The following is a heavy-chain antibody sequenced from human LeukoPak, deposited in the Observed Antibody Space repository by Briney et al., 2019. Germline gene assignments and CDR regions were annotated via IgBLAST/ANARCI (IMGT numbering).Heavy chain of an antibody. CDR2: INHSGST. J-gene: IGHJ6*02. V-gene: IGHV4-34*01. CDR1: GGSFSGHY. Sequence: SETLSLTCAVYGGSFSGHYWSWIRQPPGKGLEWIGEINHSGSTNYNPSLKSRVTISVDTSKNQFSLKLSSVTAADTAVYYCARVSYYYGMDVWGQGTTVTVSS. CDR3: ARVSYYYGMDV.